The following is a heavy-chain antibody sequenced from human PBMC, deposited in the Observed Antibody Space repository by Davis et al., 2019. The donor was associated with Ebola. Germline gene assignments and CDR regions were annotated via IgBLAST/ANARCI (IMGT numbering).Heavy chain of an antibody. D-gene: IGHD1-26*01. V-gene: IGHV4-59*08. Sequence: MPSETLSLTCTVSGGSISSYYWSWIRQPPGKGLEWIGYIYYSGSTNYNPSLKSRVTISVDTSKNQFSLKLSSVTAADTAVYYCARLGVGALDYWDQGTLVTVSS. CDR2: IYYSGST. J-gene: IGHJ4*02. CDR1: GGSISSYY. CDR3: ARLGVGALDY.